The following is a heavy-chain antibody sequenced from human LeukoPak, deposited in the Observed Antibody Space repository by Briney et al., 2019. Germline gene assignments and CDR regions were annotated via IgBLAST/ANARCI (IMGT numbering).Heavy chain of an antibody. Sequence: SETLSLTCTVSDYSISSGYYWGWIRQPPGKGLEWIGSIYYSGSTYYNPSLKSRVTISVDTSKNQFSLKLSSVTAADTAVYYCATPLNDSPGAFDIWGQGTMVTVSS. D-gene: IGHD2-15*01. CDR2: IYYSGST. V-gene: IGHV4-38-2*02. CDR1: DYSISSGYY. CDR3: ATPLNDSPGAFDI. J-gene: IGHJ3*02.